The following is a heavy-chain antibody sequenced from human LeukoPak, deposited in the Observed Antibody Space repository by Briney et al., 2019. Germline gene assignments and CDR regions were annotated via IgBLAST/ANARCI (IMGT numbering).Heavy chain of an antibody. D-gene: IGHD2-15*01. CDR3: AKGVVAATNAAYYGMDV. CDR2: ISYDESDK. CDR1: GFTLGDYG. Sequence: GGSLRLSCAASGFTLGDYGMHWVRQAPGKGLEWVAVISYDESDKYYADSVKGRFTISRDNSKYTLYLQMNSLRPEDTAVYYCAKGVVAATNAAYYGMDVWGQGTTVTVSS. J-gene: IGHJ6*02. V-gene: IGHV3-30*18.